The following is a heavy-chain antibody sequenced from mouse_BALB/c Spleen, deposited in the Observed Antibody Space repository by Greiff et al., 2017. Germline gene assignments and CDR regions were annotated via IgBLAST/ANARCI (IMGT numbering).Heavy chain of an antibody. Sequence: QVQLQQSGAELVRPGASVTLSCKASGYTFTDYEMHWVKQTPVHGLEWIGAIDPETGGTAYNQKFKGKATLTADKSSSTAYMELRSLTSEDSAVYYCTRCGYGAMDYWGQGTSVTVSS. CDR1: GYTFTDYE. CDR3: TRCGYGAMDY. J-gene: IGHJ4*01. D-gene: IGHD2-2*01. V-gene: IGHV1-15*01. CDR2: IDPETGGT.